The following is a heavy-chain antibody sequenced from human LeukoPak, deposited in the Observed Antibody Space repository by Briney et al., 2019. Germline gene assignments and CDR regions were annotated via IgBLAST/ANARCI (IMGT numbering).Heavy chain of an antibody. CDR3: ARYATDSSGYYLPMSEYYMDV. CDR2: ISRSGSTK. Sequence: GGSLRLSCAASGFTFSDYNMRWIRQAPGKGLEWVLSISRSGSTKYYADSVKGRFTISRDNAKNSLFLQMNSLRAEDTAVYYCARYATDSSGYYLPMSEYYMDVWGKGTTVTVSS. CDR1: GFTFSDYN. V-gene: IGHV3-11*01. J-gene: IGHJ6*03. D-gene: IGHD3-22*01.